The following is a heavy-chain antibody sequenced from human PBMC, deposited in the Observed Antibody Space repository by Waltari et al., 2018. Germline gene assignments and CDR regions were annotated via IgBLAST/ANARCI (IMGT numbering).Heavy chain of an antibody. CDR3: ARDYAYYDFWSGSPGAFDI. V-gene: IGHV4-34*01. J-gene: IGHJ3*02. CDR1: GWSFSGSY. Sequence: QVQLQPWGAGLLTPSETLSPTCAVDGWSFSGSYWSWIRQPPGKGLEWIGEINHSGSTNYNPSLKSRVTISVDTSKNQFSLKLSSVTAADTAVYYCARDYAYYDFWSGSPGAFDIWGQGTMVTVSS. D-gene: IGHD3-3*01. CDR2: INHSGST.